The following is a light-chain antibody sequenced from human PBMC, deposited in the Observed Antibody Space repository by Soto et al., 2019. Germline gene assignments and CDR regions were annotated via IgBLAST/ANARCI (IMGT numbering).Light chain of an antibody. CDR3: SSYAGPTTVV. CDR1: SSDVGSYNL. Sequence: QSALTQPASVSGSPGQPITISCTGTSSDVGSYNLVSWYQQHPGKAPKLMIYEVTKRPSGVANRFSGSKSGNTASLTISGLQAEDEADNYCSSYAGPTTVVFGGGTKLTVL. V-gene: IGLV2-23*02. J-gene: IGLJ2*01. CDR2: EVT.